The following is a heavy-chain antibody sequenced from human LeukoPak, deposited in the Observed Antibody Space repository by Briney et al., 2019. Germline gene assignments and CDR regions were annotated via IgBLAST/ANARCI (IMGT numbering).Heavy chain of an antibody. CDR3: AKDRGELLFYYFDY. Sequence: GGSLRLSCAASGFSFSTYAMNWVRLALGKGLEWVSGISGSGENTYHADSVKGRFSISRDNSKNTLYLQMNSLRAEDTAVYYCAKDRGELLFYYFDYWGQGTLVTVSS. CDR2: ISGSGENT. D-gene: IGHD1-26*01. CDR1: GFSFSTYA. J-gene: IGHJ4*02. V-gene: IGHV3-23*01.